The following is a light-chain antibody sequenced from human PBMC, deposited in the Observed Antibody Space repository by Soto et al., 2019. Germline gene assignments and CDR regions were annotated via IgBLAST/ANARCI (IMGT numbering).Light chain of an antibody. Sequence: ATQMTQSPSSLSASVGDRVTITCRASQGIRNDLGWYQQKPGKAPKLLIYAAFSLQSGVPSRFSGSGSGTDFSLTISSLQPEDFATYYCLQDYTYPLTFGGGTKVEIK. CDR1: QGIRND. J-gene: IGKJ4*01. CDR3: LQDYTYPLT. CDR2: AAF. V-gene: IGKV1-6*01.